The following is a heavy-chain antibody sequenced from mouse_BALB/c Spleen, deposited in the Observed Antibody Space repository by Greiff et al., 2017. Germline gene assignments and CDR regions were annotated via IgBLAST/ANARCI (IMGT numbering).Heavy chain of an antibody. V-gene: IGHV14-4*02. CDR1: GFNIKDYY. Sequence: VQLQQSGAELVRSGASVKLSCTASGFNIKDYYMHWVKQRPEQGLEWIGWIDPENGATEYAPKFQGKATMTADTSSNTAYLQLSSLTSEGTAVYYCGCGDCVYFAYWGQGSLVTVSA. D-gene: IGHD2-13*01. J-gene: IGHJ3*01. CDR3: GCGDCVYFAY. CDR2: IDPENGAT.